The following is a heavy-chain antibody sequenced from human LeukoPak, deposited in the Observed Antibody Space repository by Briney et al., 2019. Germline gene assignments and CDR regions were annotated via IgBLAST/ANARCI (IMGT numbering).Heavy chain of an antibody. CDR2: IHYSGGT. CDR3: ARLSRYGSGNYYPDY. V-gene: IGHV4-59*08. D-gene: IGHD3-10*01. CDR1: GGSISGYY. J-gene: IGHJ4*02. Sequence: PSETLSLTCTVSGGSISGYYWSWIRQPPGKGLEWIGYIHYSGGTNYNASLKSRVTISVDTSKNQFSLKLSSVTAADTAIYYCARLSRYGSGNYYPDYWGQGTLVTVSS.